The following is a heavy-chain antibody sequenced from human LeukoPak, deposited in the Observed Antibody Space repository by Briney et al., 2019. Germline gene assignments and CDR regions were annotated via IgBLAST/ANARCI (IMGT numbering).Heavy chain of an antibody. CDR3: ARGAKCSSTSCFRPSSRTVDY. CDR2: IYYSGST. Sequence: SETLSLTCTVSGGSISSYYWSWIRQPPGKGLEWIGYIYYSGSTNYNHSLKSRVTISVDTSKNQFSLQLSSVTAADTAVYYCARGAKCSSTSCFRPSSRTVDYWGQGTLVTVSS. J-gene: IGHJ4*02. V-gene: IGHV4-59*01. D-gene: IGHD2-2*01. CDR1: GGSISSYY.